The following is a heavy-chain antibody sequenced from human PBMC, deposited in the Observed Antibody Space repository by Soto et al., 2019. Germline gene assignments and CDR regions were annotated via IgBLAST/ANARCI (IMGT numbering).Heavy chain of an antibody. D-gene: IGHD3-10*01. CDR3: ARLQLRARGVPYGMDV. V-gene: IGHV4-39*01. CDR2: IYYSGST. CDR1: GGSISSSSYY. J-gene: IGHJ6*02. Sequence: PSETLSLTCTVSGGSISSSSYYWGWIRQPPGKGLEWIGSIYYSGSTYYNPSLKSRVTISVDTSKNQFSLKLSSVTAADTAVYYCARLQLRARGVPYGMDVRGQGPTVT.